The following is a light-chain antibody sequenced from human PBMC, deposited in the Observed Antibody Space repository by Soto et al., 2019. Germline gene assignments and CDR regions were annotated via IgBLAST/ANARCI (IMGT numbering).Light chain of an antibody. CDR2: DVS. J-gene: IGLJ1*01. CDR3: PSYSSSRTQV. V-gene: IGLV2-14*03. Sequence: QSALTQPASVSGSPGQSITISCTGSSSDVGGYYYVSWYQQHPDKAPKLMIYDVSNRPSGVSSRFSGSKSGNTASLTISGLQAEDGADYYCPSYSSSRTQVFGTGTKLTVL. CDR1: SSDVGGYYY.